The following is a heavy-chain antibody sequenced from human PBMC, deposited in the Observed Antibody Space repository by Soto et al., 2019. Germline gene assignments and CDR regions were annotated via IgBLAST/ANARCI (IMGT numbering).Heavy chain of an antibody. Sequence: SETLSLTCTVSGGSISSGGYYWSWIRQHPGKGLEWIGYIYYSGSTYYNPSLKSRVTISVDTSKNQFSLKLSSVTAADTAVYYCASSIAVAGITNWFDPWGQGTPVTVS. CDR1: GGSISSGGYY. V-gene: IGHV4-31*03. J-gene: IGHJ5*02. D-gene: IGHD6-19*01. CDR3: ASSIAVAGITNWFDP. CDR2: IYYSGST.